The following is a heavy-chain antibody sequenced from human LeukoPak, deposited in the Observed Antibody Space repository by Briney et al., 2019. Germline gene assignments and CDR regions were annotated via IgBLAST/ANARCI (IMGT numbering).Heavy chain of an antibody. J-gene: IGHJ4*02. CDR1: GYSFTNYW. CDR3: ARHYGSGSPLDH. V-gene: IGHV5-10-1*01. Sequence: GESLKISCKGSGYSFTNYWITWVRQMPGKGLEWLGRIDPTDSYTNYSPSFQGHVTISADKSISTAYLQWSSLKTSDTAMYYCARHYGSGSPLDHWGQGTLVTVSS. D-gene: IGHD3-10*01. CDR2: IDPTDSYT.